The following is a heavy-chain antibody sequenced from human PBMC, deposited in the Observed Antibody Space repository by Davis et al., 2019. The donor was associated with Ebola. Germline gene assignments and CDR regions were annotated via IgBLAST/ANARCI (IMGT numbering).Heavy chain of an antibody. D-gene: IGHD1-1*01. V-gene: IGHV1-18*01. CDR3: ARAQFPTTSDH. Sequence: AASVKVSCKASGGTLSNYNINWVRQAPGQGLEWMGWINPHNGNTNYAQNVQGRVIMTSDTATSTAYMEVGSLKSDDTAVYYCARAQFPTTSDHWGQGTLVTVSS. CDR1: GGTLSNYN. CDR2: INPHNGNT. J-gene: IGHJ4*02.